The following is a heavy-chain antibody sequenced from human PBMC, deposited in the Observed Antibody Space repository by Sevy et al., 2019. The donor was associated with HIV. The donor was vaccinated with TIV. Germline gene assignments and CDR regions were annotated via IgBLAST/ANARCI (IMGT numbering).Heavy chain of an antibody. CDR2: ITSNGGST. CDR1: XXXXSSXX. D-gene: IGHD4-17*01. V-gene: IGHV3-23*01. Sequence: GESLKISXAXXXXXXSSXXXTXVXQAPGKGLEWVXAITSNGGSTXYADSVKGRFTISRDISQNTLFLQMNSLRAEDTXVYYXXXXLTXXTXXWXXXXXXQGTLVTVSS. CDR3: XXXLTXXTXXWXXXX. J-gene: IGHJ4*02.